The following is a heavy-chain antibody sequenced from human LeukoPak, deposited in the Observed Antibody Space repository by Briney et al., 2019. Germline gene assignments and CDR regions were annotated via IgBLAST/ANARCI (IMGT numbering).Heavy chain of an antibody. V-gene: IGHV3-20*04. CDR3: ARDLGGWPPSYYFDY. CDR2: INWSGSNT. J-gene: IGHJ4*02. D-gene: IGHD6-19*01. CDR1: GFTFDDYG. Sequence: PGGSLRLSCAASGFTFDDYGMSWVRQAPGRGLEWVSGINWSGSNTGYADSVKGQFTISRDNAKSSLYLQMNSLRAEDMALYYCARDLGGWPPSYYFDYWGQGTLVTVSS.